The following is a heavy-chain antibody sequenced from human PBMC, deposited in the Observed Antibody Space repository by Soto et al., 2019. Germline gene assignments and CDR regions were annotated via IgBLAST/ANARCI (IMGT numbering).Heavy chain of an antibody. Sequence: ASVKVSCKASGYTFTSYGISWVRQAPGQGLEWMGWISAYNGNTNYAQKLQGRVTMTTDTSTSTAYMELRSLRSNDTAVYYCARVREKRFLEWLLPDYWGQGTLGTVSS. CDR3: ARVREKRFLEWLLPDY. CDR1: GYTFTSYG. CDR2: ISAYNGNT. D-gene: IGHD3-3*01. V-gene: IGHV1-18*01. J-gene: IGHJ4*02.